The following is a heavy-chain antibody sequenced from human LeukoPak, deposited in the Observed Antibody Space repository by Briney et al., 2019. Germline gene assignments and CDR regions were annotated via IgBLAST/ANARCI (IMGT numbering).Heavy chain of an antibody. V-gene: IGHV3-9*01. D-gene: IGHD3-9*01. J-gene: IGHJ4*02. CDR1: GFTFDDYA. CDR2: ISWNSGSI. CDR3: AKQGDILTGSRALDY. Sequence: GGSLRLSCAASGFTFDDYAMHWVRQAPGKGLEWVSGISWNSGSIGYADSVKGRFTISRDNAKNSLYLQMNSLRAEDTALYYCAKQGDILTGSRALDYWGQGTLVTVSS.